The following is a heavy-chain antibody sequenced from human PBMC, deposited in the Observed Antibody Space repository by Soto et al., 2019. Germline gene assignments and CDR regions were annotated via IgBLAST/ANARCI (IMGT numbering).Heavy chain of an antibody. V-gene: IGHV3-30-3*01. CDR3: ARASITGTRLYDY. Sequence: GGSLRLSCAASGFTFSIYAMQWVRDAPGKGLEWVAVISYDGSNKYYADSVKGRFTISRDNSKNTLYLQMNSLRAEDTAVYYCARASITGTRLYDYWGQGTLVTVSS. CDR1: GFTFSIYA. CDR2: ISYDGSNK. J-gene: IGHJ4*02. D-gene: IGHD1-20*01.